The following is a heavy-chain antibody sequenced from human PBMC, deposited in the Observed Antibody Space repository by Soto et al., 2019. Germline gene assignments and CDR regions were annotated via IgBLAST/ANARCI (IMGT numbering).Heavy chain of an antibody. J-gene: IGHJ6*02. V-gene: IGHV1-69*01. D-gene: IGHD6-13*01. CDR3: ARAGYSSTESYYDGMDV. Sequence: QVQLVQSGAEVKKPGSSVKVSCKASGGTFSSYAISWVRQAPGQGLEWMGGIIPIFGTANYAQKFQGRVTITADESTSTAYMELSSLRSEDTAVYYCARAGYSSTESYYDGMDVWGQGTTVTVSS. CDR1: GGTFSSYA. CDR2: IIPIFGTA.